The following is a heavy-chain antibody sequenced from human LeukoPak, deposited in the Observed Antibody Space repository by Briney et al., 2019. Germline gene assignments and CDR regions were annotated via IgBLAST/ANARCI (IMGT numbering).Heavy chain of an antibody. CDR3: ARLSRLLWFGFGTWFDP. J-gene: IGHJ5*02. CDR2: IYHSGRT. V-gene: IGHV4-38-2*02. CDR1: GYSISSGYY. D-gene: IGHD3-10*01. Sequence: PSETLSLTCTVSGYSISSGYYWGWIRQPPGKGLEWIGSIYHSGRTFYNPSLKSRVTISVDTSKNQFSLKLTSVTAADTAVYYCARLSRLLWFGFGTWFDPWGQGTLVTVSS.